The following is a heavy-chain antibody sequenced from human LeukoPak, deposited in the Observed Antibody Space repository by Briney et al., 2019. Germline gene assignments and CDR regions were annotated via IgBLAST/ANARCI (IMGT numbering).Heavy chain of an antibody. CDR2: IYYSGST. Sequence: PSETLSLTCTVSGGSISSYYWSWIRQPPGKGLEWIGYIYYSGSTNYNPSLKSRVTISVDTSKNQFSLKLSSVTAADTAVYYCARRGYDILTGYYLDYFDYWGQGTLVTVSS. V-gene: IGHV4-59*08. J-gene: IGHJ4*02. D-gene: IGHD3-9*01. CDR3: ARRGYDILTGYYLDYFDY. CDR1: GGSISSYY.